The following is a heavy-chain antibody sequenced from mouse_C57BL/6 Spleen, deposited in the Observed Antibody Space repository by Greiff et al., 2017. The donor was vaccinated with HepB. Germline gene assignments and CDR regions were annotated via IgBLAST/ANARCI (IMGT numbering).Heavy chain of an antibody. CDR2: IYPGDGDT. D-gene: IGHD1-1*01. CDR3: ARGIYYYGAWGY. V-gene: IGHV1-82*01. CDR1: GYAFSSSW. J-gene: IGHJ2*01. Sequence: QVQLQQPGPELVKPGASVKLSCKASGYAFSSSWMNWVKQRPGKGLEWIGRIYPGDGDTNYNEKFKGKATLTADKSSSTAYMQLSSLTAEDSAVYVCARGIYYYGAWGYWGQGTTLTVSS.